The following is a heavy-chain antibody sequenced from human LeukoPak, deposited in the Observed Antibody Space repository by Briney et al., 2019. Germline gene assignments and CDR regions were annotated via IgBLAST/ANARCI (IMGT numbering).Heavy chain of an antibody. CDR3: AREKTTVVTRGAFDI. V-gene: IGHV4-30-2*01. CDR2: IYHSGST. D-gene: IGHD4-23*01. J-gene: IGHJ3*02. Sequence: SETLSLTCAVSGGSISSGGYSWSWIRQPPGKGLEWIGYIYHSGSTYYNPSLKSRVTISVDRSKNQFSLKLSSVTAADTAVYYCAREKTTVVTRGAFDIWGQGTMVTVSS. CDR1: GGSISSGGYS.